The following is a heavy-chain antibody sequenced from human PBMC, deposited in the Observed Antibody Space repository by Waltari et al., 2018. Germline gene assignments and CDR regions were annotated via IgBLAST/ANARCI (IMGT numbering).Heavy chain of an antibody. Sequence: QVQLVQSGAEVKKPGASVKVSCKASGYNFTGYYMHWVRQAPGQGLEWMGRINPNSGGTNYAQKFQGRVTMTRDTSISTAYMELSRLRSDDTAVYYCARSSYSSSKPFDYWGQGTLVTVSS. D-gene: IGHD6-6*01. J-gene: IGHJ4*02. V-gene: IGHV1-2*06. CDR2: INPNSGGT. CDR1: GYNFTGYY. CDR3: ARSSYSSSKPFDY.